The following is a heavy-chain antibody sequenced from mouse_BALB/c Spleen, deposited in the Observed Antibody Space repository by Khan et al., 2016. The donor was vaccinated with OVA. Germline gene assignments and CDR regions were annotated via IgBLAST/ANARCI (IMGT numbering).Heavy chain of an antibody. CDR2: IYPGTDNT. CDR1: GYIFTSYW. J-gene: IGHJ2*01. Sequence: VELVESGAELVRPGASVKLSCKTSGYIFTSYWIHWVKQRSGQGLEWIARIYPGTDNTDYNEKFKDKATLTADKSSSTPYMQLTSLKSEDSDVYFCTREEDLYRFDHWGQGTTLTVAS. V-gene: IGHV1-76*01. CDR3: TREEDLYRFDH.